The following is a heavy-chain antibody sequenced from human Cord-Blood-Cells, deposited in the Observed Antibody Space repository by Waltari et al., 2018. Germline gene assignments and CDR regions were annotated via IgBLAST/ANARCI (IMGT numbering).Heavy chain of an antibody. Sequence: EVQLLESGGGLVQPGGSLRLSCEASGFTFSRHAMRWVRQAPGKGLEWVSAISGSGGSTYYADSVKGRFTISRDNSKNTLYLQMNSLRAEDTAVYYCAKPSRSYAFDIWGQGTMVTVSS. CDR2: ISGSGGST. CDR3: AKPSRSYAFDI. V-gene: IGHV3-23*01. CDR1: GFTFSRHA. D-gene: IGHD6-13*01. J-gene: IGHJ3*02.